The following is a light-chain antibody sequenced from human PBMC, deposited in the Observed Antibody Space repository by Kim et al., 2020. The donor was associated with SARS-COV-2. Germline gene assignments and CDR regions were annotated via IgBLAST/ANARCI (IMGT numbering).Light chain of an antibody. V-gene: IGKV1-39*01. CDR3: QQTYTTPPWT. CDR2: AAS. J-gene: IGKJ1*01. CDR1: RSISRY. Sequence: DIQMTQSPSSLSASVGDRVTITCRASRSISRYLNWYQQKPGKDPDLLIYAASSLQSGVPSRFSGSGSGTEFTLTISSLQPEDLATYYCQQTYTTPPWTFGQGTKVDIK.